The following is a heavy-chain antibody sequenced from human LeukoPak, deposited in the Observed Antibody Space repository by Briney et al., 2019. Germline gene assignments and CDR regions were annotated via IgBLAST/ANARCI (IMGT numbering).Heavy chain of an antibody. D-gene: IGHD3-10*01. CDR1: AFALSTYT. CDR3: ARFVDQSTYYFDS. Sequence: GGSLRLSCAASAFALSTYTMEWVRLAPGKGLEWVSSISPDSKYIYYRDSVRGRFTISRDNAKNSLYLQMNSLRVEDTAVYFCARFVDQSTYYFDSWGQGTLVIVSS. J-gene: IGHJ4*02. V-gene: IGHV3-21*01. CDR2: ISPDSKYI.